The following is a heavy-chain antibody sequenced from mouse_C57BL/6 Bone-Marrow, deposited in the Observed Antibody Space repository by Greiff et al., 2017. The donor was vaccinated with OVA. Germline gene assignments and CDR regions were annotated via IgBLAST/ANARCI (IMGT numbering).Heavy chain of an antibody. CDR3: ARGLRLIAMDY. CDR1: GYTFTSYW. Sequence: QVQLQQPGAELVRPGSSVKLSCKASGYTFTSYWMHWVKQRPIQGLEWIGNIDPSDSETHYNQKFKDKATLTVDKSSSTAYMQLSSLTSEDSAVYYCARGLRLIAMDYWGQGTSVTVSS. J-gene: IGHJ4*01. V-gene: IGHV1-52*01. D-gene: IGHD3-2*02. CDR2: IDPSDSET.